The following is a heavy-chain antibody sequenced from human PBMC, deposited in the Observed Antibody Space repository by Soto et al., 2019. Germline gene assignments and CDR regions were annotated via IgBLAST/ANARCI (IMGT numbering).Heavy chain of an antibody. D-gene: IGHD3-3*01. V-gene: IGHV4-30-4*01. J-gene: IGHJ6*02. CDR3: ARLRFLEWLSYGMDV. CDR1: GGSISSGDYY. Sequence: QVQLQESGPGLVKPSQTLSLTCTVSGGSISSGDYYWSWIRQPPGKGLEWIGYIYYSGSTYYNPSLKSRVTISVDTSKNQFSLKLSSVTAADTAVYYWARLRFLEWLSYGMDVWGQGTTVTVSS. CDR2: IYYSGST.